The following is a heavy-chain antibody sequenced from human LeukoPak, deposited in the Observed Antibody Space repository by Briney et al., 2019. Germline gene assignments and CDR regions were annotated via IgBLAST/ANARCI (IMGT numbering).Heavy chain of an antibody. CDR2: INPNSGGT. V-gene: IGHV1-2*02. D-gene: IGHD2-2*01. CDR3: AREELVPAAPYGWFDP. Sequence: ASVKVSRKASGYTFTGYYMHWVRQAPGQGLEWMGWINPNSGGTNYAQKFQGRVTMTRDTSISTAYMELSRLRSDDTAVYYCAREELVPAAPYGWFDPWGQGTLVTVSS. J-gene: IGHJ5*02. CDR1: GYTFTGYY.